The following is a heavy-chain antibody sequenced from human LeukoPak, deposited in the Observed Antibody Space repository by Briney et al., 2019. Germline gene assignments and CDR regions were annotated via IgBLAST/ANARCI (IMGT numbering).Heavy chain of an antibody. J-gene: IGHJ6*02. CDR2: IYYSGST. Sequence: SETLSLTCTVFGDSIISSSHYWGWIRQPAGKGLEWIGSIYYSGSTHFNPSLQSRVTMSVDASKNQFSLKLSSVTAADTAGYYCARHWTGYYYYGMDVWGQGTTVTVSS. CDR3: ARHWTGYYYYGMDV. CDR1: GDSIISSSHY. V-gene: IGHV4-39*01. D-gene: IGHD3/OR15-3a*01.